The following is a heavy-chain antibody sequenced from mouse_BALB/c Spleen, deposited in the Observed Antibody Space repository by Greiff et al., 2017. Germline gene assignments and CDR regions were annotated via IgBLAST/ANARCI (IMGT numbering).Heavy chain of an antibody. J-gene: IGHJ3*01. CDR1: GFSLTRYG. Sequence: QVQLKESGPGLVAPSQSLSITCTVSGFSLTRYGVHWVRQPPGKGLEWLGVVWAGGSTNYNSALMSRLSISKDNSKSQVFLKMNSLQTDDTAMYYCARDLYYDYPFAYWGQGTLVTVSA. CDR2: VWAGGST. V-gene: IGHV2-9*02. CDR3: ARDLYYDYPFAY. D-gene: IGHD2-4*01.